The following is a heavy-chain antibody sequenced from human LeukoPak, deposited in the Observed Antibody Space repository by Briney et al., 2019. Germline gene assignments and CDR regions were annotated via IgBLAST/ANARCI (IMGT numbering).Heavy chain of an antibody. V-gene: IGHV1-46*02. CDR2: MFLSGVDT. Sequence: ASVRVSCMPSGDTFSTHDICSVCPGPGQGVWRRGLMFLSGVDTSYVHRFQGRVNVPMDMSTTTVYMELTSLRLDDTAVYFCARDRYELQTGIRGAVGALDIWGQGTMVSVSS. CDR3: ARDRYELQTGIRGAVGALDI. D-gene: IGHD3-10*01. CDR1: GDTFSTHD. J-gene: IGHJ3*02.